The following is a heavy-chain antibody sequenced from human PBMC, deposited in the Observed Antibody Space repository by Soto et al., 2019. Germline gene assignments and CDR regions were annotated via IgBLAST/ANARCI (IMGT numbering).Heavy chain of an antibody. D-gene: IGHD5-18*01. CDR2: INSGGTNR. CDR3: AKDLVESGYNNAFDI. J-gene: IGHJ3*02. V-gene: IGHV3-48*03. Sequence: GGSLRLSCAASGFTFSSFEMNWFRQAPGKGLEWVSYINSGGTNRYYADSVKGRFTISRDDAKNSLFLQMNSLRAEDTAVYYCAKDLVESGYNNAFDIWGQGTMVTVSS. CDR1: GFTFSSFE.